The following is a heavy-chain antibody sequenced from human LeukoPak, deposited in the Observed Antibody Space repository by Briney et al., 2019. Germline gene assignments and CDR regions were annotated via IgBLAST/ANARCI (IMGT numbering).Heavy chain of an antibody. CDR1: GGSISSSSYY. Sequence: PSETLSLTCTVSGGSISSSSYYWGWIRQPPGKGLEWIGSIYYSGSTYYNPSLKSRVTISVDTSKNQFSLKLSSVTAADTAVYYCARVRDWDFRWFGATMGWFDPWGQGTLVTVSS. CDR3: ARVRDWDFRWFGATMGWFDP. CDR2: IYYSGST. D-gene: IGHD3-10*01. V-gene: IGHV4-39*01. J-gene: IGHJ5*02.